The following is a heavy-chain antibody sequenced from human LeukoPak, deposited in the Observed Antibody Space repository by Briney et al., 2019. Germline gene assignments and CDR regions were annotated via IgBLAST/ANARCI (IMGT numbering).Heavy chain of an antibody. D-gene: IGHD6-13*01. CDR3: AREQQLVHYYYGMDV. J-gene: IGHJ6*02. V-gene: IGHV4-59*12. CDR2: IYYSGST. Sequence: PSETLSLTCTVSGGSISTYYWSWIRQPPGKGLEWIGYIYYSGSTNYNPSLKSRVTISVDTSKNQFSLKLSSVTAADTAVYYCAREQQLVHYYYGMDVWGQGTTVTVSS. CDR1: GGSISTYY.